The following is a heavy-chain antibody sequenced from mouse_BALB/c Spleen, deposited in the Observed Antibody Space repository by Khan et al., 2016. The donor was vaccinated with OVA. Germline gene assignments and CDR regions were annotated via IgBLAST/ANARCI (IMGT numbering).Heavy chain of an antibody. V-gene: IGHV1-4*01. CDR3: ARRTTVYAMDY. Sequence: QVQLQQPGTELVRPGASVKMSCRASGYTFTSNTMHWVKQRPGQGLEWIGYINPRSGYSNYNQNFKDKATLTADKSSSTAYMQLSSLTSEDSAVYYCARRTTVYAMDYWGQGTSVTVSS. J-gene: IGHJ4*01. CDR2: INPRSGYS. D-gene: IGHD1-1*01. CDR1: GYTFTSNT.